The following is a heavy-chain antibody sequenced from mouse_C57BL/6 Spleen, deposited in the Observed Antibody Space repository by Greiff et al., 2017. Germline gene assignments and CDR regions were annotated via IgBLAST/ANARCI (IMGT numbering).Heavy chain of an antibody. D-gene: IGHD4-1*01. Sequence: QVQLQQPGAELVKPGASVKMSCKASGYPFTSYWITWVKQRPGQGLEWIGDIYPGSGSTNYNEKFKSKATLTVDTSSSTAYMQLSSLTSEDSAVYYCARWDDYYAMDYWGQGTSVTVSS. V-gene: IGHV1-55*01. CDR3: ARWDDYYAMDY. CDR1: GYPFTSYW. CDR2: IYPGSGST. J-gene: IGHJ4*01.